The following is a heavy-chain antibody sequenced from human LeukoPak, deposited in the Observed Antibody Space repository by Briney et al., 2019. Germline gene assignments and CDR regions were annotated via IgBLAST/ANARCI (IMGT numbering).Heavy chain of an antibody. V-gene: IGHV3-53*01. CDR3: AKEQQWSNFDY. CDR2: IYTGGNT. Sequence: GGSLRLSCAASGFTVDSNYLSWVRQAPGKGLEWVSTIYTGGNTYYAASVKGRFTISRDNSKNTLYLQMNSLRAGDTAVYYCAKEQQWSNFDYWGQGTLVTVSS. J-gene: IGHJ4*02. D-gene: IGHD6-19*01. CDR1: GFTVDSNY.